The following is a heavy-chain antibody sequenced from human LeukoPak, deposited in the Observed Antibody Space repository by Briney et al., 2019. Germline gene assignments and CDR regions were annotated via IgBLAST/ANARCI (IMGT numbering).Heavy chain of an antibody. V-gene: IGHV1-69*13. J-gene: IGHJ6*02. Sequence: SVTVSCKASEGTFSSYAISWVRQAPGQGLEWMGQIIPMLGTASYAQRLQGRVTLTADESTSTAHMELSSLRSEDTAVYYCARESLPYGGNSFGHYYGMDVWGQGTTVTVSS. CDR3: ARESLPYGGNSFGHYYGMDV. CDR2: IIPMLGTA. CDR1: EGTFSSYA. D-gene: IGHD4-23*01.